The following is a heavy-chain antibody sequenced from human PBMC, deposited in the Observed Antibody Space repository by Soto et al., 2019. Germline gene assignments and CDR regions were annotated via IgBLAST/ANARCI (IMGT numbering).Heavy chain of an antibody. D-gene: IGHD2-15*01. CDR2: ISYDGSNK. CDR1: GFTFSSYG. V-gene: IGHV3-30*18. CDR3: AKDGAHCSGGSCYLIDY. Sequence: QVQLVESGGGVVQPGRSLRLSCAASGFTFSSYGMHWVRQAPGKGLEWVAVISYDGSNKYYADSVKGRFTISRDNSKNTLYLQMNGLRAEDTAVYYCAKDGAHCSGGSCYLIDYWGQGTLVTVSS. J-gene: IGHJ4*02.